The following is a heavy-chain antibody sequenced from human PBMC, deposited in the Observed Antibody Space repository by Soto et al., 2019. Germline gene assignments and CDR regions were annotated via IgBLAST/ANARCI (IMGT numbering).Heavy chain of an antibody. Sequence: SETLSLTCTVSGGSISSYYWSWIRQPPGKGLEWIGYIYYSGSTNYNPSLKSRVTISVDTSKNQFSLKLSPVTAADTAVYYCARLTGMGYYGSGSSYMDVWGKGTTVTVSS. D-gene: IGHD3-10*01. J-gene: IGHJ6*03. CDR1: GGSISSYY. CDR3: ARLTGMGYYGSGSSYMDV. CDR2: IYYSGST. V-gene: IGHV4-59*08.